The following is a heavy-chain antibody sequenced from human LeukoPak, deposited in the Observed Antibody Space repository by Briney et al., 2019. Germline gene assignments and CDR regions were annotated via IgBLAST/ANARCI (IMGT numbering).Heavy chain of an antibody. D-gene: IGHD2-8*01. CDR1: GFTFSSYA. Sequence: GGSLRLSCAASGFTFSSYAMSWVRQAPGKGLEWVSAISDSGGSTYDADSVKGRFTISRDNSKNTLYLQMNSLRAEDTAVYNCAKDTSIGRYCTNGVCSPFDYWGQGTLVTVSS. CDR3: AKDTSIGRYCTNGVCSPFDY. CDR2: ISDSGGST. J-gene: IGHJ4*02. V-gene: IGHV3-23*01.